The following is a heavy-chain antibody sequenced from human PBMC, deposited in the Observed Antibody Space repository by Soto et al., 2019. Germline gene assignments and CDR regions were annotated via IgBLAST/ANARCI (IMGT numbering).Heavy chain of an antibody. J-gene: IGHJ4*02. D-gene: IGHD1-26*01. CDR1: GGSFSDYI. CDR2: INHSGSA. V-gene: IGHV4-34*01. Sequence: SETLSLTCDVYGGSFSDYIWTWIRQTPGKGLQWIGQINHSGSANYNPSIKSRITISVHTSSSQFSLELSSVTAADTAVYYCARGLISGSHYSGGWYYFDSWGQGTQVTVS. CDR3: ARGLISGSHYSGGWYYFDS.